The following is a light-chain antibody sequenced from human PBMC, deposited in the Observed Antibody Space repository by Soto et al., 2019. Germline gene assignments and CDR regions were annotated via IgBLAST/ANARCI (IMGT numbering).Light chain of an antibody. J-gene: IGLJ1*01. Sequence: QSVLTQPASVSGSPGQSITISCTGTSSDVGSYNLVSWYQQRPGKAPKLMIYEGSKRPSGVSNRFSGSKSGNTASLTISGLQAEDEADYYCSSYTNINTRACVFGTGTKVTVL. CDR3: SSYTNINTRACV. CDR2: EGS. V-gene: IGLV2-14*02. CDR1: SSDVGSYNL.